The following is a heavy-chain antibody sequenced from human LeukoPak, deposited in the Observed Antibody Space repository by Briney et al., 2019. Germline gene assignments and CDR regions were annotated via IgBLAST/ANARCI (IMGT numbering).Heavy chain of an antibody. V-gene: IGHV3-21*01. Sequence: PGGSLRLSCAASGFTFGSYSMNWVRQAPGKGLEWVSSISSSSNYIYYADSVKGRFTISRDNAKNSLYLQMNSLRAEDTAVYYCARGGGRVYDFWSGYYYFDYWGQGTLVTVSS. J-gene: IGHJ4*02. CDR2: ISSSSNYI. D-gene: IGHD3-3*01. CDR3: ARGGGRVYDFWSGYYYFDY. CDR1: GFTFGSYS.